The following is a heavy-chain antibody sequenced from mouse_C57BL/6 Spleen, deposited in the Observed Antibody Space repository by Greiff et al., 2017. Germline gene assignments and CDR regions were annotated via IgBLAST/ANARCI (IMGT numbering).Heavy chain of an antibody. V-gene: IGHV1-55*01. D-gene: IGHD2-4*01. Sequence: VKLQQPGAELVKPGASVKMSCKASGYTFTSYWITWVKQRPGQGLEWIGDIYPGSGSTNYNEKFKSKATLTVDTSSSTAYMQLSSLTSEDSAVYYCARSYYDYDRGVFDYWGQGTTLTVSS. CDR1: GYTFTSYW. J-gene: IGHJ2*01. CDR2: IYPGSGST. CDR3: ARSYYDYDRGVFDY.